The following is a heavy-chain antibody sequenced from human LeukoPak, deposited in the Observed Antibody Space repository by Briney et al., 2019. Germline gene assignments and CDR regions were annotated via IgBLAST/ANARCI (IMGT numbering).Heavy chain of an antibody. D-gene: IGHD3-16*01. Sequence: TGGSLRLSCAASGFTFSSYWMHWVRQAPGEGLVWVSRINSDGSSTSCADSVKGRFTISRDNAKNTLHLQMNSLRAEDTAVYYCARTLGVYYYYYMDVWGKGTTVTVSS. CDR3: ARTLGVYYYYYMDV. CDR2: INSDGSST. J-gene: IGHJ6*03. CDR1: GFTFSSYW. V-gene: IGHV3-74*01.